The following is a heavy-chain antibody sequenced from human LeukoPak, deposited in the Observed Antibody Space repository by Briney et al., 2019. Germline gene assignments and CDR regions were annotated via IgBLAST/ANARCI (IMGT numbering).Heavy chain of an antibody. Sequence: SETLSFTCAVYGGSFSGYYWSWIRQPPGKGLKWIGEINHSGSTNYNPSLKSRVTISVDTSKNQFSLKLSSVTAEDTAVYYCARGPPGYDFWSGYYTYPFDCWGQGTLVTVSS. D-gene: IGHD3-3*01. CDR1: GGSFSGYY. J-gene: IGHJ4*02. V-gene: IGHV4-34*01. CDR2: INHSGST. CDR3: ARGPPGYDFWSGYYTYPFDC.